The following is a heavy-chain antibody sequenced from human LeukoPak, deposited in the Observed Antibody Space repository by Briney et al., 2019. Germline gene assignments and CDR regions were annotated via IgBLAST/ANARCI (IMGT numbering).Heavy chain of an antibody. CDR2: ISLGNSTM. CDR3: ARVGNGRSWDY. CDR1: GFNFNDYS. Sequence: GGSLRLSCEVSGFNFNDYSMHWVRQVPGKGLEWISYISLGNSTMFYADSVKGRFTISRDNAKNSLYLQMNSLRDDDTAVYYCARVGNGRSWDYWGQGTLVSVSS. V-gene: IGHV3-48*02. D-gene: IGHD2-15*01. J-gene: IGHJ4*02.